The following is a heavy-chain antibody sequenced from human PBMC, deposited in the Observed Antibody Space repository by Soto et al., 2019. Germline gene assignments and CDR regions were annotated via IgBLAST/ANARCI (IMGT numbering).Heavy chain of an antibody. CDR1: GASIXXXXX. CDR3: ARANLRSGWTFDH. D-gene: IGHD6-19*01. J-gene: IGHJ4*02. CDR2: IFRSGRT. Sequence: TLXLTCSVCGASIXXXXXXIWIRQTXXXGXEWIGEIFRSGRTNYSPSFKSRVTISVDTSXXQFSLEMASVTAADTAVYYCARANLRSGWTFDHWGQGSPVTVSS. V-gene: IGHV4-4*02.